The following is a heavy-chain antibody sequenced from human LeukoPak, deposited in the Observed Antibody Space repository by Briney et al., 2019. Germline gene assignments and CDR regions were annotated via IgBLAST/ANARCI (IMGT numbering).Heavy chain of an antibody. CDR1: GFTVSSNY. D-gene: IGHD5-12*01. CDR2: IYSGGST. J-gene: IGHJ4*02. Sequence: GESLKISCAASGFTVSSNYMSWVRQAPGKGLEWVSVIYSGGSTYYADSVKGRFTISRDNSKNTLYLQMNSLRAEDTAVYYCARQPGYSGSDWGQGTLVTVSS. V-gene: IGHV3-53*01. CDR3: ARQPGYSGSD.